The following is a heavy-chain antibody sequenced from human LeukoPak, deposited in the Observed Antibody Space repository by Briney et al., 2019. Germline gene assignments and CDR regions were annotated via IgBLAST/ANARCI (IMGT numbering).Heavy chain of an antibody. D-gene: IGHD6-19*01. CDR3: AKGTAVADIYFDY. J-gene: IGHJ4*02. CDR1: GFPFSNYA. Sequence: GGSLRLSCAASGFPFSNYAMSWVRQAPGKGLEWVSRLTGSGGGTYYADSAKGQFTISRDNSKNTLYLQLNSLRVEDTAIYYCAKGTAVADIYFDYWGQGTLVTVSS. CDR2: LTGSGGGT. V-gene: IGHV3-23*01.